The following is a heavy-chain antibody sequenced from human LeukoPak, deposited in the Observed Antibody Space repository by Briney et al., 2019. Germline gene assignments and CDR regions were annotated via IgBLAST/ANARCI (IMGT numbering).Heavy chain of an antibody. CDR2: INHSGST. Sequence: SETLSLTCAVYGGSFSGYYWSWIRQPPGKGLEWIGEINHSGSTNYNPSLKSRVTISVDTSKNLFSLKLSSVTAADTAVYYCARGPFRYDFWSGLPRPYYFDYWGQGTLVTVSS. D-gene: IGHD3-3*01. CDR3: ARGPFRYDFWSGLPRPYYFDY. V-gene: IGHV4-34*01. J-gene: IGHJ4*02. CDR1: GGSFSGYY.